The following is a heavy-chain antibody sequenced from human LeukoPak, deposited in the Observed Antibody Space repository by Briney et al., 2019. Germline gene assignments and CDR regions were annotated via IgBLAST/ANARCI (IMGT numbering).Heavy chain of an antibody. Sequence: ASVKVSCKVSGYTFTSYDINWVRQATGQGPEWMGWMNPNSGNTGYAQKFQGRVTITRNTSKSTAYMELSSLRFKDTAVYYCARGRKDYYYYYMDVWGKGTTVTVSS. CDR1: GYTFTSYD. CDR3: ARGRKDYYYYYMDV. J-gene: IGHJ6*03. V-gene: IGHV1-8*03. CDR2: MNPNSGNT.